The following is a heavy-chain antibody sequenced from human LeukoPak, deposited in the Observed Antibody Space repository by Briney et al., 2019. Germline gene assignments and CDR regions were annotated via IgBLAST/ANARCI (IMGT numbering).Heavy chain of an antibody. D-gene: IGHD1-1*01. CDR3: ARESRDTAWSLDL. J-gene: IGHJ4*02. Sequence: GASVTVSCKASGFTFSGYYMHWVRQAPGQGFEWMGWINPKSGGTNFAQKFQGRVTMTRDTSINTVYMELSSLTSDDSAVYYCARESRDTAWSLDLWGQGTVVTVSS. CDR2: INPKSGGT. V-gene: IGHV1-2*02. CDR1: GFTFSGYY.